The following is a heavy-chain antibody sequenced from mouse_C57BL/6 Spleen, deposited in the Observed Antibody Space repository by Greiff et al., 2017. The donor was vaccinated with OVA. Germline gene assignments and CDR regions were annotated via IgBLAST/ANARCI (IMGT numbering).Heavy chain of an antibody. V-gene: IGHV1-26*01. CDR1: GYTFTDYY. CDR2: INPNNGGT. CDR3: ARRNWDGFDY. D-gene: IGHD4-1*01. Sequence: EVMLQQSGPELVKPGASVKISCKASGYTFTDYYMNWVKQSHGKSLEWIGDINPNNGGTSYNQKFKGKATLTVDKSSSTAYMELRSLTSEDSAVYYCARRNWDGFDYWGQGTTLTVSS. J-gene: IGHJ2*01.